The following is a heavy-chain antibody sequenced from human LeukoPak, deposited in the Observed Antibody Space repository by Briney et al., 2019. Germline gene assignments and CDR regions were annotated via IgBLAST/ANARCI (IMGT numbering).Heavy chain of an antibody. CDR2: IYHSGST. D-gene: IGHD3-10*01. J-gene: IGHJ4*02. Sequence: PSETLSLTCTVSGGSISSYYWSWIRQPPGKGLEWIGYIYHSGSTNYNPSLKSRVTISVDTSKNQFSLKLSSVTAADTAVYYCARHSGSGSSPQDYWGRGTLVTVSS. CDR1: GGSISSYY. V-gene: IGHV4-59*08. CDR3: ARHSGSGSSPQDY.